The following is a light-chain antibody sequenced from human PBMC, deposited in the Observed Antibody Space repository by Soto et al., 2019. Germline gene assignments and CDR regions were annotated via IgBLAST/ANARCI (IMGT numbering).Light chain of an antibody. CDR2: DAS. CDR3: QQYKSYSRM. Sequence: DFQMTQSPSTLSASVGDRVTITCRASQNIRSRLAWFQQKPGKAPKLLIYDASSLESGVPQRFSGSGSGTEFTLTISSLQTDDFATYYCQQYKSYSRMFGQGTKVDIK. J-gene: IGKJ1*01. CDR1: QNIRSR. V-gene: IGKV1-5*01.